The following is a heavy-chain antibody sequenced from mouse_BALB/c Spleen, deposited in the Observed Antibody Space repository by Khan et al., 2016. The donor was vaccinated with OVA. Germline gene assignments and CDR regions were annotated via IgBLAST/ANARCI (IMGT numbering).Heavy chain of an antibody. CDR2: ISYSGTT. CDR1: GYSFTSCYA. V-gene: IGHV3-2*02. Sequence: VQLQESGPGLVKPSQSLSLTCTVTGYSFTSCYAWYWIRQFPGNKLERMGYISYSGTTSYNPSLRSRISITRDTSKNQFFLQLNSVTTEDTAPDYDAKKNYYGEAMEYWGQGTSVTVSS. J-gene: IGHJ4*01. D-gene: IGHD1-2*01. CDR3: AKKNYYGEAMEY.